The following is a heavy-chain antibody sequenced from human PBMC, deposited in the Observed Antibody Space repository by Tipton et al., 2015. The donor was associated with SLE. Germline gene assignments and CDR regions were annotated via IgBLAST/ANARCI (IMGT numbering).Heavy chain of an antibody. V-gene: IGHV4-38-2*02. CDR2: IYRSGSA. CDR3: ARLTTTFGVTY. CDR1: GYSISSGYY. D-gene: IGHD3-3*01. J-gene: IGHJ4*02. Sequence: TLSLTCTVSGYSISSGYYWGWMRQSPGKGLEWIASIYRSGSAYYTPSLRSRVTISQDTSKNQFSLNLSSVTAADTAVYYCARLTTTFGVTYWGQGTLVTVSS.